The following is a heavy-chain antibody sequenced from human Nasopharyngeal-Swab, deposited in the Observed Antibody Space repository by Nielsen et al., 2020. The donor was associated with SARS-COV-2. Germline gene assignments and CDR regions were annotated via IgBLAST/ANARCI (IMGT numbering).Heavy chain of an antibody. D-gene: IGHD1-1*01. CDR2: ISSSGSTI. Sequence: GGSLRLSCVASGFTLSDYYMSWIRQAPGKGLEWVSYISSSGSTIYYADSVKGRFTISRDNAKNSLYLQMNSLRAEDTAVYYCARDPQYNWNDGVFDYWGQGTLVTVSS. J-gene: IGHJ4*02. CDR3: ARDPQYNWNDGVFDY. CDR1: GFTLSDYY. V-gene: IGHV3-11*04.